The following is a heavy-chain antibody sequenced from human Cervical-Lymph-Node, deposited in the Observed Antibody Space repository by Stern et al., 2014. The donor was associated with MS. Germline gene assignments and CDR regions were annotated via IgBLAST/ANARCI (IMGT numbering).Heavy chain of an antibody. CDR1: GFIFDEYA. D-gene: IGHD1-20*01. CDR2: MNWNRGTI. CDR3: AKDIKINPITVGSHFDS. Sequence: EVQLVESGGGLVQPGRSLRLSCAASGFIFDEYAMHWVRQAPGKGLEWIAGMNWNRGTIVYADSVKGRFTISRDNAKNSLYLEMNSLRTEDTALYYCAKDIKINPITVGSHFDSWGQGTLVTVSS. J-gene: IGHJ4*02. V-gene: IGHV3-9*01.